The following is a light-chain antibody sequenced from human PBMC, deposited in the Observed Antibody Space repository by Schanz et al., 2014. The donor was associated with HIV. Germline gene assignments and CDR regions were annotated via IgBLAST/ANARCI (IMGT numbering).Light chain of an antibody. J-gene: IGLJ2*01. CDR2: DVS. CDR1: SSDVGGYDY. V-gene: IGLV2-8*01. CDR3: SSYAGSNNLV. Sequence: QSALTQPPSASGSPGQSITISCTGTSSDVGGYDYVSWYQQHPDKAPKLIIFDVSNRPSGVSARFSGSKSGNTASLTVSGLQAEDEADYYCSSYAGSNNLVFGGGTKLTVL.